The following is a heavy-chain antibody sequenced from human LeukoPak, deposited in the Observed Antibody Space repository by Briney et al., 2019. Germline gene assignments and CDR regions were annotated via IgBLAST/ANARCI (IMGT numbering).Heavy chain of an antibody. Sequence: GGSLRLSCAASGFTFSSYWVSWVRQAPGTGLEWVANIHQDGSEKYYVDSVKGRFTISRDNAKSSLYLQMNSLRAEDTAIYYCGRESSSSTFDYWGQGTLVTVSS. CDR3: GRESSSSTFDY. V-gene: IGHV3-7*01. D-gene: IGHD5/OR15-5a*01. CDR2: IHQDGSEK. CDR1: GFTFSSYW. J-gene: IGHJ4*02.